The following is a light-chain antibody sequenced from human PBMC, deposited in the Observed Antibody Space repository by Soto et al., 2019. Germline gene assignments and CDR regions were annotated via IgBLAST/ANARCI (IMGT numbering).Light chain of an antibody. Sequence: QSVLTQSPSASASLGASVKLTCTLSSGHSSYAIAWHQQQPEKGPRFLMKVNSDGSHNKGDGIPDRFSGSSSGAERYLTISSLQSEDEAEYFCQTWGTGIQVFGGGTKLTVL. V-gene: IGLV4-69*02. J-gene: IGLJ3*02. CDR2: VNSDGSH. CDR3: QTWGTGIQV. CDR1: SGHSSYA.